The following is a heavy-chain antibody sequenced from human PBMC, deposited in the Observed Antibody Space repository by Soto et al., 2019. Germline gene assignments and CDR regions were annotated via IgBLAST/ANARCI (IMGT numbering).Heavy chain of an antibody. CDR3: ARGTYYDILTGYYVSSPNYYMDV. J-gene: IGHJ6*03. V-gene: IGHV3-66*01. CDR2: IYSGGST. CDR1: GFTVSSNY. D-gene: IGHD3-9*01. Sequence: GGSLRLSCAASGFTVSSNYMSWVRQAPGKGLEWVSVIYSGGSTYYADSVKGRFTISRDNSKNTLYLQMNSLRAEDTAVYYCARGTYYDILTGYYVSSPNYYMDVWGKGTTVTVSS.